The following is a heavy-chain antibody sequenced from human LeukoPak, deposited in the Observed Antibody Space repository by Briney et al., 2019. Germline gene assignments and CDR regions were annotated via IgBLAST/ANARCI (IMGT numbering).Heavy chain of an antibody. V-gene: IGHV1-18*04. CDR1: GYTFTSYG. J-gene: IGHJ4*02. Sequence: ASVKVSCKASGYTFTSYGISWVRQAPGQGLEWMGWISVYNGNTNYAQKLQGRVTMTTDTSTSTAYMELRSLRSDDTAVYYCARDLRIAVAGRVFDYWGQGTLVTVSS. CDR2: ISVYNGNT. CDR3: ARDLRIAVAGRVFDY. D-gene: IGHD6-19*01.